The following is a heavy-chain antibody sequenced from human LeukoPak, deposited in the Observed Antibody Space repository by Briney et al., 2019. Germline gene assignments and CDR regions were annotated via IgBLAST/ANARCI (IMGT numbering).Heavy chain of an antibody. CDR3: ARLSTYYDFWSDY. CDR2: INPNSGGT. J-gene: IGHJ4*02. CDR1: GYTFTGYY. D-gene: IGHD3-3*01. Sequence: ASVKVSCKASGYTFTGYYMHWVRQAPGQGLEWMGWINPNSGGTNYAQKFQGRVTMTRDTSISTAYMELSRLRSDDTAVYYCARLSTYYDFWSDYWGQGTLVTVSS. V-gene: IGHV1-2*02.